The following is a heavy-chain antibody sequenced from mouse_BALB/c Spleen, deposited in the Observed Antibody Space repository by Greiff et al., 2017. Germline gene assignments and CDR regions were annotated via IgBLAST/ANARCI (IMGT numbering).Heavy chain of an antibody. CDR2: IDPANGNT. V-gene: IGHV14-3*02. CDR1: GFNIKDTY. CDR3: APDYYGSSYGGFAY. Sequence: VQLQQSGAELVKPGASVKLSCTASGFNIKDTYMHWVKQRPEQGLEWIGRIDPANGNTKYDPKFQGKATITADTSSNTAYLQLSSLTSEDTAVYYCAPDYYGSSYGGFAYWGQGTLVTVSA. D-gene: IGHD1-1*01. J-gene: IGHJ3*01.